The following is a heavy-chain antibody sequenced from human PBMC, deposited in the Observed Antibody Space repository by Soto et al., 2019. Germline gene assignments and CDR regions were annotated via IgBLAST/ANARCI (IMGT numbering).Heavy chain of an antibody. CDR2: ISYDGSNK. CDR3: AKDPTLRFLEWLLADYYYYGMDV. D-gene: IGHD3-3*01. Sequence: LRLSCAASGFTFSSYGMHWVRQAPGKGLEWVAVISYDGSNKYYADSVKGRFTISRDNSKNTLYLQMNSLRAEDTAVYYCAKDPTLRFLEWLLADYYYYGMDVWGQGTTVTVSS. V-gene: IGHV3-30*18. CDR1: GFTFSSYG. J-gene: IGHJ6*02.